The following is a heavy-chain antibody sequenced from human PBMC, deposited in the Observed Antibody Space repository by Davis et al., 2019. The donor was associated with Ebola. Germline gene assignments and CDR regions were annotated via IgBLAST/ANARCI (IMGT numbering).Heavy chain of an antibody. D-gene: IGHD3-10*01. CDR3: ARSYYGGDYFDY. Sequence: GGSLRLSCAASGFTFSSYSMHWVRQAPGKGLDWVAVIWSDGHTKYYADSVKGRFTISRDNSKNTVYLQMDSLRVEDTAMYYCARSYYGGDYFDYWGQGTLVTVSS. CDR1: GFTFSSYS. V-gene: IGHV3-33*08. J-gene: IGHJ4*02. CDR2: IWSDGHTK.